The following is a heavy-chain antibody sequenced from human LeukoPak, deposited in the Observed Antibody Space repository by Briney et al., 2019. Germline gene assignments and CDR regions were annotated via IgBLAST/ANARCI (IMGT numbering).Heavy chain of an antibody. Sequence: PGGSLRLSCAGSGFTFSGSAMHWVRQASGKWLEWVGRIRSKANSYATAYAASVKGRFTISRDDSKNTAYLQMNSLKTEDTAVYYCTVVIAVAGTWGQGTLLTVSS. CDR2: IRSKANSYAT. J-gene: IGHJ5*02. D-gene: IGHD6-19*01. CDR1: GFTFSGSA. CDR3: TVVIAVAGT. V-gene: IGHV3-73*01.